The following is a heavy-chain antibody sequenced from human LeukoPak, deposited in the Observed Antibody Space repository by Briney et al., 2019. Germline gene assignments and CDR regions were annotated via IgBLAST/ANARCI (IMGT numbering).Heavy chain of an antibody. CDR1: GYTFTSYY. CDR2: INPSGGST. V-gene: IGHV1-46*01. CDR3: ARALRPTMVREGY. Sequence: ASVKVSCKASGYTFTSYYMHWVRQAPGQGLEWMGIINPSGGSTSYAQEFQGRVTMTRDTSTSTVYMELSSLRSEDTAVHYCARALRPTMVREGYWGQGTLVTVSS. D-gene: IGHD3-10*01. J-gene: IGHJ4*02.